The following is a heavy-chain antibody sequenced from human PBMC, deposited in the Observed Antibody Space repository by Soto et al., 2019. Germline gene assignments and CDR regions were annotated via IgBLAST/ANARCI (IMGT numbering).Heavy chain of an antibody. CDR3: VRGYCSGGSCWDPSFDY. CDR1: GFTFSSYW. V-gene: IGHV3-74*01. J-gene: IGHJ4*02. CDR2: INSEGSST. Sequence: AASGFTFSSYWMHWVRQAPGKGLVWVSRINSEGSSTNYADSVKGRFTISRDNAKNTLFLQMNSLGAEDTALYYCVRGYCSGGSCWDPSFDYWGQGTLVTVSS. D-gene: IGHD2-15*01.